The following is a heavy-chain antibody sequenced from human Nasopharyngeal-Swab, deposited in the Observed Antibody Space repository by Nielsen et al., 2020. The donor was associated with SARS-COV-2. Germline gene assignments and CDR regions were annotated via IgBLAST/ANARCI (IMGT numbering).Heavy chain of an antibody. J-gene: IGHJ4*02. CDR2: INSAGSST. CDR3: TRGGGGFQ. Sequence: GESLKISCAASGFTFSSYWMHWVRQAPGKGLVWVSRINSAGSSTGYADFVKGRFTISRDNAKNPVYLQMNSLRAEETAVYYCTRGGGGFQWGQGTLVTVSS. D-gene: IGHD5-12*01. V-gene: IGHV3-74*01. CDR1: GFTFSSYW.